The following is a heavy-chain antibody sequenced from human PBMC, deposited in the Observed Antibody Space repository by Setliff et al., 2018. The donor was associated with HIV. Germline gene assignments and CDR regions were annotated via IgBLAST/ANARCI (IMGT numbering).Heavy chain of an antibody. CDR2: IYYSGSS. Sequence: PSETLSLTCTVSGASIGSSTYYWGCIRQPPGKGLEWIGSIYYSGSSYYNPSLKSRVTISRDTSKNHFSLKLRSVTAADTAFYYCARGVTHPPPFGAFDIWGLGTLVTVSS. J-gene: IGHJ3*02. CDR3: ARGVTHPPPFGAFDI. CDR1: GASIGSSTYY. D-gene: IGHD5-18*01. V-gene: IGHV4-39*02.